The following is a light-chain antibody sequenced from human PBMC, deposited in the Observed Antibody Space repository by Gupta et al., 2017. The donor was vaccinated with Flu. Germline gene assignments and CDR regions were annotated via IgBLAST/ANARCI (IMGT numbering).Light chain of an antibody. J-gene: IGLJ1*01. CDR3: AAWDDSLDGLYV. CDR1: TSNIGSNT. V-gene: IGLV1-44*01. CDR2: DND. Sequence: QSVLTQPPSASGTPGQRVTISCSGNTSNIGSNTVNWYQQLPGTAPKLLIYDNDQRPSGVPDRFSGSKSGTSASLAVSGLRSGDEGDYYCAAWDDSLDGLYVFGTGTKVSVL.